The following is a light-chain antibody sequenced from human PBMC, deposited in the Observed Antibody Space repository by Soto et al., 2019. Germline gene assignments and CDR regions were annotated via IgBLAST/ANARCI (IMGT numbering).Light chain of an antibody. Sequence: DIQITQSPSTLSASVGDRVTITCRASQSISGWLAWYQQKPGKAPKLLIYDASNLESGVPSRFSGSGSGTEFTLTISSLQPDDFATYYCQQYSSYLITFGQGTRLEIK. CDR2: DAS. CDR3: QQYSSYLIT. V-gene: IGKV1-5*01. CDR1: QSISGW. J-gene: IGKJ5*01.